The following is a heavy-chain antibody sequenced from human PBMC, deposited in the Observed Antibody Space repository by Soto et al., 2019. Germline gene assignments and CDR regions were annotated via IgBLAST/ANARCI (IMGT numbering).Heavy chain of an antibody. V-gene: IGHV4-4*07. J-gene: IGHJ1*01. Sequence: TLSHTCRVAGGSISSYYWSWIRKPAGKGLEWIGRIYTSGSTNYNPSLKSRVTMSVDTSKNQFSLKLSSVTAADTAVYYCASDYDSSGPAPQHWGQGTPVTVSS. D-gene: IGHD3-22*01. CDR1: GGSISSYY. CDR3: ASDYDSSGPAPQH. CDR2: IYTSGST.